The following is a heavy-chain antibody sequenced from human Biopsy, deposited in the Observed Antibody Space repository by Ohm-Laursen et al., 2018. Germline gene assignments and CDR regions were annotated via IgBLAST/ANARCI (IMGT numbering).Heavy chain of an antibody. J-gene: IGHJ4*02. CDR3: ARHGSQGYCAGGSCVDY. V-gene: IGHV4-39*01. CDR1: GGSISSNYYY. Sequence: SETLSLTCTVSGGSISSNYYYWGWIRQPPGKGLVWIGSIYYRGNTNYNPSLKSRVTISADTSQNQFSLKLSSATAADTAVFYCARHGSQGYCAGGSCVDYWGQGALVTVSS. D-gene: IGHD2-15*01. CDR2: IYYRGNT.